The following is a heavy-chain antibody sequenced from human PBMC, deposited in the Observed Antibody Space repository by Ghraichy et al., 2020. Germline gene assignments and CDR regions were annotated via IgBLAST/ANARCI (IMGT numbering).Heavy chain of an antibody. CDR3: ARDFWEDELLWFGELLGSDIDRYYYGMDV. Sequence: GGSLRLSCAASGFTFSDYYMSWIRQAPGKRLEWVSYISSSSSYTNYADSVKGRFTISRDNAKNSLYLQMNSLRAEDTAVYYCARDFWEDELLWFGELLGSDIDRYYYGMDVWGQGTTVTVSS. D-gene: IGHD3-10*01. J-gene: IGHJ6*02. V-gene: IGHV3-11*06. CDR1: GFTFSDYY. CDR2: ISSSSSYT.